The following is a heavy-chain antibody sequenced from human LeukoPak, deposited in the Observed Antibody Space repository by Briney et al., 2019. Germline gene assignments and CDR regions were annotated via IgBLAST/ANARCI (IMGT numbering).Heavy chain of an antibody. CDR2: ITGSSGYL. CDR3: ARDTAMAPGPSLGY. V-gene: IGHV3-21*01. J-gene: IGHJ4*02. D-gene: IGHD5-18*01. Sequence: PGGSLRLSCAVSGFTFSSYTMNWVRQAPGKGLEWVSSITGSSGYLYYADSLQGRFTISRDNAKNSLFLLMHSLRDEDTAVYYCARDTAMAPGPSLGYWGQGTLVTVSS. CDR1: GFTFSSYT.